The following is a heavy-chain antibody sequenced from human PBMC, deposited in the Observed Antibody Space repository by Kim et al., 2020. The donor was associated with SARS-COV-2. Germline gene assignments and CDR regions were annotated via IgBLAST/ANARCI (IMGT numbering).Heavy chain of an antibody. J-gene: IGHJ4*02. Sequence: SETLSLTCAVYGESFTGYYWTWMRRPPGKGLEWIGEINHSGSANYNPSLKSRVTISVDTSKNQFSLKLSSVTAADTAVFYCARGREGYRKYDFWGLGILVTVSS. CDR2: INHSGSA. CDR1: GESFTGYY. V-gene: IGHV4-34*01. CDR3: ARGREGYRKYDF. D-gene: IGHD4-4*01.